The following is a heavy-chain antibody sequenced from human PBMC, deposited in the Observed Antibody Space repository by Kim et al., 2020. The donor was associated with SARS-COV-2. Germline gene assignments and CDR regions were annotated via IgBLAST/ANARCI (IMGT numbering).Heavy chain of an antibody. D-gene: IGHD5-12*01. J-gene: IGHJ6*02. CDR2: IGDPGSA. CDR1: GASLNSDTFF. V-gene: IGHV4-30-4*01. Sequence: SETLSLTCSVSGASLNSDTFFWSWIRQPPGKGLVFIGYIGDPGSAYYNPSLKSRVFISIETYKNQFFLRVNSVTAADTAVYFCSRGYTAGYGGFDVWGQG. CDR3: SRGYTAGYGGFDV.